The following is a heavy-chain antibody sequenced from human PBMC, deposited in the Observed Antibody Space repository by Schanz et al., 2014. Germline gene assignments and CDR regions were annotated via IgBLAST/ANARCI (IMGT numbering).Heavy chain of an antibody. J-gene: IGHJ4*02. Sequence: QVQLEESGGGVVQPGGSLRLSCVASGFSFSGFAVHWVRQAPGKGLEWVAVISYHGSERYYADSVKGRFTISRDNSKNTLYLQMNSLRTEDTAVYFCAKSYDTSGYSGFDYWGQGTLVTVSS. V-gene: IGHV3-30*18. CDR1: GFSFSGFA. D-gene: IGHD3-22*01. CDR2: ISYHGSER. CDR3: AKSYDTSGYSGFDY.